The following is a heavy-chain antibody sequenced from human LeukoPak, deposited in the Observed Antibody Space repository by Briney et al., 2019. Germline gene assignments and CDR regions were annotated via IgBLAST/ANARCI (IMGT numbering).Heavy chain of an antibody. CDR3: ARGRIAVAGTYYYYYYGMDV. Sequence: SETLSLTCAVYGGSFSGYYWSWIRQPPGRGLEWIGEINHSGSTNYNPSLKSRVTISVDTSKNHFSLKLSSVTVADTAVYYCARGRIAVAGTYYYYYYGMDVWGKGTTVTVSS. D-gene: IGHD6-19*01. V-gene: IGHV4-34*01. CDR2: INHSGST. CDR1: GGSFSGYY. J-gene: IGHJ6*04.